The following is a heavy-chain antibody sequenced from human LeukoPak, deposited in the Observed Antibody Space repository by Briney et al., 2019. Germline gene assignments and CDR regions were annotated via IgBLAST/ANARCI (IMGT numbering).Heavy chain of an antibody. D-gene: IGHD7-27*01. CDR1: GGSISSGGYY. J-gene: IGHJ4*02. Sequence: SETLSLTCTVSGGSISSGGYYWSWIRQPPGKGLEWIGEINHSGSTNYNPSLKSRVTISVDTSKNQFSLKLSSVTAADTAVYYCARPPNIRTPNWFDYWGQGTLVTVSS. CDR2: INHSGST. V-gene: IGHV4-34*01. CDR3: ARPPNIRTPNWFDY.